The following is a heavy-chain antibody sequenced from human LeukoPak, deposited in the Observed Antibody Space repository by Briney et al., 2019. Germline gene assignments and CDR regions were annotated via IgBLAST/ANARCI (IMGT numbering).Heavy chain of an antibody. Sequence: SETLSLTCTVYGGSISSYYWSWIRQPPGKGLEWIGYIYYSGSTNYNPSLKSRVTISVDTSKNQFSLKLSSVTAADTAVYYCARASEGRGYSYGCGSPYDYWGQGTLVTVSS. CDR2: IYYSGST. J-gene: IGHJ4*02. V-gene: IGHV4-59*01. D-gene: IGHD5-18*01. CDR1: GGSISSYY. CDR3: ARASEGRGYSYGCGSPYDY.